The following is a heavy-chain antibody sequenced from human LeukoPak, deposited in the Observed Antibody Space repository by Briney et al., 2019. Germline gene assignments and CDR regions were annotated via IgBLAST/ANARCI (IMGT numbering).Heavy chain of an antibody. D-gene: IGHD2-15*01. J-gene: IGHJ4*02. CDR1: EFTFITYW. CDR3: ARSGCSGGSCFFDY. CDR2: IKQDGSEK. V-gene: IGHV3-7*01. Sequence: GGSLRLSCAASEFTFITYWMSWVRQAPGKGLEWVANIKQDGSEKYYVDSVKGRFTISRDNAKNSLYLQMNSLRAEDTAVYYCARSGCSGGSCFFDYWGQGTLVTVSS.